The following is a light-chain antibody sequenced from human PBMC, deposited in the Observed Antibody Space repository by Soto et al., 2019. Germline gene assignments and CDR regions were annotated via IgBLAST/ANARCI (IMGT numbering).Light chain of an antibody. CDR1: SSNIGNNY. CDR2: NND. Sequence: QSVLTQPPSVSAAPGQKVTISCSGSSSNIGNNYVSWYQQVLGTAPELLIYNNDKRPSGIPDRFSGSKSGTSATLGITGLQTGDEADYYCGTWDSSLSAVVFGGGTKLTVL. CDR3: GTWDSSLSAVV. J-gene: IGLJ3*02. V-gene: IGLV1-51*01.